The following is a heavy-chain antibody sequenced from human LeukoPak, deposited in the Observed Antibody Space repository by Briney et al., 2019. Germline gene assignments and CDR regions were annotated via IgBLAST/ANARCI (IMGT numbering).Heavy chain of an antibody. Sequence: GGSLRLSCTASGFTFGDYAMSWFRQAPGKGLEWVGFIRSKAYGGTTEYAASVKGRFTISRDDSKSIAYLRMNSLKTEDTAVYYCTRVYLPAYYYYYGMDVWGQGTTVTVSS. V-gene: IGHV3-49*03. CDR2: IRSKAYGGTT. CDR1: GFTFGDYA. J-gene: IGHJ6*02. CDR3: TRVYLPAYYYYYGMDV. D-gene: IGHD5/OR15-5a*01.